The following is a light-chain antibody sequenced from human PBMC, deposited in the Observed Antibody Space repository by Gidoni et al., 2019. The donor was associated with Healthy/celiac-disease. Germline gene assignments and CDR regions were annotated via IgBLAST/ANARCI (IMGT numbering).Light chain of an antibody. CDR3: QQYDNLSLT. J-gene: IGKJ4*01. CDR2: DAS. Sequence: QTIRAPSSLSASVGDRVTITCQASQDISNYLNWYQQKPGKAPKLLIYDASNLETGVPSRFSGSGSGTDFTFTISSLQPEDIATYYCQQYDNLSLTFXGGTKVEIK. V-gene: IGKV1-33*01. CDR1: QDISNY.